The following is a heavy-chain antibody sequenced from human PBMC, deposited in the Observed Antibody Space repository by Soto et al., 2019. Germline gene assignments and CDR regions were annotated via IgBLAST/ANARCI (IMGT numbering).Heavy chain of an antibody. J-gene: IGHJ4*02. CDR3: TRGGTTTTYWGLFSY. D-gene: IGHD7-27*01. CDR2: VNSDGTST. V-gene: IGHV3-74*03. CDR1: GFTFSNYW. Sequence: EVQLVESGGGLVQPGGSLRLSCAASGFTFSNYWIHWVRQVPGKGLVWVSRVNSDGTSTSYADLVKGRFTITRDNAKNTVYLQMDNLGADDTAVYYCTRGGTTTTYWGLFSYWGQGALVAVSS.